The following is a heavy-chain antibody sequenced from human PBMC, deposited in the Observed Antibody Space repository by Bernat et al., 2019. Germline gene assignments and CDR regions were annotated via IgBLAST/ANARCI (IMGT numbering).Heavy chain of an antibody. CDR3: ARGGYDILAGYYMGALGPSLYGMDV. J-gene: IGHJ6*02. D-gene: IGHD3-9*01. Sequence: EVQLVESGGGLVQPGGSLRLSCAASGFTFSSYAMSWVRQAPGKGLEWVSAISGSGGSTYYADSVKGRFTISRDNSKNTLYLQMNSLRAEDTAVYYCARGGYDILAGYYMGALGPSLYGMDVWGQGTTVTVSS. CDR1: GFTFSSYA. CDR2: ISGSGGST. V-gene: IGHV3-23*04.